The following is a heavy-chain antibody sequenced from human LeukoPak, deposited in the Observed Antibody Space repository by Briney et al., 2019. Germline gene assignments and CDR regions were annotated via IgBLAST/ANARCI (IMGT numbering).Heavy chain of an antibody. V-gene: IGHV4-39*01. D-gene: IGHD6-19*01. CDR3: ARQVAVAGPRLDY. Sequence: SETLSLTCTVSGGSISSSSYYWGWVRQPPGKGLEWIGSIYYSGSTYYNPSPKSRVTISVDTSKNQFSLKLSSVTAADTAVYYCARQVAVAGPRLDYWGQGTLVTVSS. CDR2: IYYSGST. J-gene: IGHJ4*02. CDR1: GGSISSSSYY.